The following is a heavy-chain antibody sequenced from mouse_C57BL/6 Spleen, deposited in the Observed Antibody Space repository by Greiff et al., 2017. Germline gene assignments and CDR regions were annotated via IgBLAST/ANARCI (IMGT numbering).Heavy chain of an antibody. CDR3: ARDYYGSSFYYYAMDY. V-gene: IGHV1-80*01. D-gene: IGHD1-1*01. Sequence: VKLMESGAELVKPGASVKISCKASGYAFSSYWMNWVKQRPGKGLEWIGQIYPGDGDTNYNGKFKGKATLTADKSSSTAYMQPSSLTSEDSAVYFCARDYYGSSFYYYAMDYWGQGTSGTVSS. CDR1: GYAFSSYW. CDR2: IYPGDGDT. J-gene: IGHJ4*01.